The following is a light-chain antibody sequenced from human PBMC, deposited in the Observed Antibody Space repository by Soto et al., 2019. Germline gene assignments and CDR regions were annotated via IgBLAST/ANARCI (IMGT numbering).Light chain of an antibody. CDR1: SSDVGGYNY. CDR3: SSYAGSNNPDYV. CDR2: GVN. Sequence: QSVLTQPPSASGSPGQSVTISCTGTSSDVGGYNYVSWYQQHPGKAPKLMIYGVNKRPSGVPDRFSGSKSGNTASLTVSGLQAEDEADYYCSSYAGSNNPDYVFGTGTKVTVL. J-gene: IGLJ1*01. V-gene: IGLV2-8*01.